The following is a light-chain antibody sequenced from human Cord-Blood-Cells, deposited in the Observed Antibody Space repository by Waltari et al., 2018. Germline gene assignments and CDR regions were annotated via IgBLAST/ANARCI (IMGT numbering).Light chain of an antibody. CDR3: CSYAGSYTYV. Sequence: QSALTQPRSVSGSPGQSVTTSCTGPSSDVGGYNYVSWYQQHPGKAPKLMIYDVSKRPSGVPDRFSGSKSGNTASLTISGLQAEDEADYYCCSYAGSYTYVFGTGTKVTVL. V-gene: IGLV2-11*02. J-gene: IGLJ1*01. CDR2: DVS. CDR1: SSDVGGYNY.